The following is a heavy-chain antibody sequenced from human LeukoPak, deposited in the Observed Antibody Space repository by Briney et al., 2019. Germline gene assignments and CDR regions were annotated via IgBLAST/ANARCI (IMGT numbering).Heavy chain of an antibody. V-gene: IGHV4-59*08. D-gene: IGHD6-19*01. CDR1: GGSISIYY. Sequence: SETLSLTCTVSGGSISIYYWSWIRQPPGKGLEWIGYIYYSGSTNYNPSLKSRVTISVDTSKNQFSLKLSSVTAADTAVYYCARISAVAGGPYDIWGQGTMVTVSS. CDR2: IYYSGST. CDR3: ARISAVAGGPYDI. J-gene: IGHJ3*02.